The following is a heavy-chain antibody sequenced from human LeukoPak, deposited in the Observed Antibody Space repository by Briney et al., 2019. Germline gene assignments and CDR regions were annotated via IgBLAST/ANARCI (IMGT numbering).Heavy chain of an antibody. CDR2: IYPGDSDT. CDR1: GCSFTSYW. V-gene: IGHV5-51*01. D-gene: IGHD3-3*01. J-gene: IGHJ4*02. Sequence: GESLKISCKGSGCSFTSYWIGWVRQMPGKGPEWMGIIYPGDSDTRYSPSFQGQVTVSADKSISTAYLQWSSLKASDTAMYYCARPGATYYDFWSGYYYWGQGTLVTVSS. CDR3: ARPGATYYDFWSGYYY.